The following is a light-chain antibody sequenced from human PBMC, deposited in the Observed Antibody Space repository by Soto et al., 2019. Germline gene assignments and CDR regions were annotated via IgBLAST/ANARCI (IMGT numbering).Light chain of an antibody. V-gene: IGKV3-11*01. CDR2: DAS. J-gene: IGKJ2*01. CDR1: QSVNSY. Sequence: EIGLTQSPATLSLSPGERATLSCRASQSVNSYLAWYQQKPGQAPRLLIYDASNRATGIPARFSGSGSGTDFNLTISSLEPEDFAVYYCQQRSNWPMYTFGQGTKLEIK. CDR3: QQRSNWPMYT.